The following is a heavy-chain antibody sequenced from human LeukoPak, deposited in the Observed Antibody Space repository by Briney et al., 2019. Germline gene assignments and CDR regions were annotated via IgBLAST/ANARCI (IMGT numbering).Heavy chain of an antibody. Sequence: SVKVSCTASGYRFVNCGNSWGWQAPGQGLGWMWGVSTSSVKTNYAQKFQVRLTMTTDTSTSTAYMELRSPRSDDTAVYYRTRDFDNPENSCPSTSCIDVWGQGTTVTVSS. CDR3: TRDFDNPENSCPSTSCIDV. D-gene: IGHD2-2*01. J-gene: IGHJ6*02. CDR2: VSTSSVKT. V-gene: IGHV1-18*01. CDR1: GYRFVNCG.